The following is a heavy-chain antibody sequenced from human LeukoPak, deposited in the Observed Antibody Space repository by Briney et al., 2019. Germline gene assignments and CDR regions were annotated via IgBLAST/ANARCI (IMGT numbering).Heavy chain of an antibody. CDR1: GFTFSDYY. Sequence: GSLRLSCAASGFTFSDYYMSWIRQAPGKGLEWIGNMYFGGSTYYNPSLKSRVTISVDTSKNQFSLKLSSVTAADTAVYYCARVLKYSGSYYCDYWGQGTLVTVSS. V-gene: IGHV4-38-2*01. CDR2: MYFGGST. D-gene: IGHD1-26*01. J-gene: IGHJ4*02. CDR3: ARVLKYSGSYYCDY.